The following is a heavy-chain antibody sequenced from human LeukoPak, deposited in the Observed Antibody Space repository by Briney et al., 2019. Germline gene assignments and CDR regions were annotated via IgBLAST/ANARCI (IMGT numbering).Heavy chain of an antibody. J-gene: IGHJ4*02. Sequence: GGSLRLSCAASGFTFSSYAMSWVRQAPGKGLEWVSIIYSGGSTYYADSVKGRFTISRDNSKNTLYLQMNSLRAEDTAVYYCASDPVDTASAGYWGQGTLVTVSS. V-gene: IGHV3-53*01. CDR3: ASDPVDTASAGY. D-gene: IGHD5-18*01. CDR2: IYSGGST. CDR1: GFTFSSYA.